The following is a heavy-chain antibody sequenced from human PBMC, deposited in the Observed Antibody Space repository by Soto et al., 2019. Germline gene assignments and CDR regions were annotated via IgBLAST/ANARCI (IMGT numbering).Heavy chain of an antibody. CDR1: GFIVSTSY. Sequence: PGGSLRLSCAASGFIVSTSYMSWVRQAPGKGLEWVSIIYNDGSTHYADSVKGRFTISRDDSKNTLYLQILSLRAEDTAVYYCARDSYTRYWGQGTLVTVS. V-gene: IGHV3-66*01. J-gene: IGHJ4*02. D-gene: IGHD4-4*01. CDR3: ARDSYTRY. CDR2: IYNDGST.